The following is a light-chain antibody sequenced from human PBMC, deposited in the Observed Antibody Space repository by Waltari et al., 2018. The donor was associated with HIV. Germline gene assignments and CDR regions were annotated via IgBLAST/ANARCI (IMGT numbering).Light chain of an antibody. V-gene: IGLV2-23*02. CDR1: SSDVGSYNL. CDR3: SSYATAGTYVL. CDR2: EVN. J-gene: IGLJ2*01. Sequence: QSALTQPASVSGSPGQSITISCTGTSSDVGSYNLVSWYQQHPGKAPKLMISEVNKRPSGFSNRFSGSKSGNTASLTISGLQAEDEADYYCSSYATAGTYVLFGGGTKLTVL.